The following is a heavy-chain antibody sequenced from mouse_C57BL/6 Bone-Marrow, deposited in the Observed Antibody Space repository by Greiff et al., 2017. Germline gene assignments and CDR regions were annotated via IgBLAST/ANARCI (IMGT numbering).Heavy chain of an antibody. V-gene: IGHV5-17*01. CDR2: ISSGSSTI. CDR1: GFTFSDYG. CDR3: AREGATRVTSLPGTTFDY. J-gene: IGHJ2*01. D-gene: IGHD2-5*01. Sequence: EVKLVESGGGLVKPGGSLKLSCAASGFTFSDYGMHWVRQAPEKGLEWVAYISSGSSTIYYADTVKGRFTISRDNAKNTLFLQMTSLRSEDTAMYYCAREGATRVTSLPGTTFDYWGQGTTLTVSS.